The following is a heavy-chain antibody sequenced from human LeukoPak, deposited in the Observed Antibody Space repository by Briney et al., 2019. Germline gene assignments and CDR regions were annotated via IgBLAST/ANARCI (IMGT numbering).Heavy chain of an antibody. CDR3: ASSKTNGDSSGWYAWFDP. CDR1: GGSINSYY. D-gene: IGHD6-19*01. J-gene: IGHJ5*02. Sequence: SETLSLTCTVPGGSINSYYWSWIRQPPGKGLEWSGYVYYSGYTNYNPSLKSRVTISVDTSKNQFSLKLSSVTAADTAVYYCASSKTNGDSSGWYAWFDPWGQGTLVTVSS. CDR2: VYYSGYT. V-gene: IGHV4-59*01.